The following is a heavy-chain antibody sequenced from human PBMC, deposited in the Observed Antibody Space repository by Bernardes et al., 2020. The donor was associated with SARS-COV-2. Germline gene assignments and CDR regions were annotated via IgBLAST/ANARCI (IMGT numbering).Heavy chain of an antibody. V-gene: IGHV3-48*03. CDR2: ISSSGRTI. Sequence: GGSLRLSCAASGFTFTNYEMNWVRQAPGKGLEWISYISSSGRTIYYADSVKGRFTASKDSAESSLYLQMNSLRAEDTAVYYCARGGGVMVVYAVDYWGQGTLVTVSS. J-gene: IGHJ4*02. D-gene: IGHD2-8*02. CDR3: ARGGGVMVVYAVDY. CDR1: GFTFTNYE.